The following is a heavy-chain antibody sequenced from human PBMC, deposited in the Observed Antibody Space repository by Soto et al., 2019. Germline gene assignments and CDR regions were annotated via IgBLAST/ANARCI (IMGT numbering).Heavy chain of an antibody. D-gene: IGHD5-18*01. V-gene: IGHV3-23*01. CDR3: ARPDGATYSFRH. J-gene: IGHJ4*02. CDR2: ISTTGGST. Sequence: DVQLLESGGSLVQPGGSLRLSCAASGVTFNAYSFSWVRQPPGRGLEWVSAISTTGGSTYYADSVKGRFTISRDNSQNTLYLQMNGLRAEDTAVYYRARPDGATYSFRHWGQGALVTVSS. CDR1: GVTFNAYS.